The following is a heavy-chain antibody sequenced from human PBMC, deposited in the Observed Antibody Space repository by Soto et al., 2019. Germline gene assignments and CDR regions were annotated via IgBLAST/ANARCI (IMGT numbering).Heavy chain of an antibody. CDR1: GGTLSSYA. CDR2: VIPVFDST. D-gene: IGHD4-17*01. J-gene: IGHJ6*02. CDR3: ARGTLRRDGYTGDRDADYIYTMDV. Sequence: QVQVVQSGPEVKNPGSSVKLSCKASGGTLSSYAINWVRQAPGQGLEWVGGVIPVFDSTKYAQKFQGRVTITADNCSSTVYLELTGLRFDDTAVYYCARGTLRRDGYTGDRDADYIYTMDVWGQGTTVTVS. V-gene: IGHV1-69*06.